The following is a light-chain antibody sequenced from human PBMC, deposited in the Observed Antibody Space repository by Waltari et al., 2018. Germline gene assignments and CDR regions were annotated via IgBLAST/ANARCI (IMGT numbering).Light chain of an antibody. CDR2: GAS. CDR3: QKYGTLPAT. V-gene: IGKV3-20*01. Sequence: EIVLTQSPGTLSLPPGERATLSCRASQSVSRFLAWYQQKPGQAPRLLIYGASSRATDIPDRFSGSGSGTDFSLTISRLEPEDFAVYYCQKYGTLPATFGQGTKVEIK. CDR1: QSVSRF. J-gene: IGKJ1*01.